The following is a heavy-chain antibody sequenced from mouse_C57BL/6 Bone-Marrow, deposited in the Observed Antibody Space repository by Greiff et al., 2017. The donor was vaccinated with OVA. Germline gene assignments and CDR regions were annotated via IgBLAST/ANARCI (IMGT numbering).Heavy chain of an antibody. V-gene: IGHV1-47*01. Sequence: QVQLQQSGAELVKPGASVKMSCKASGYTFTTYPIEWMKQNHGKSLEWIGNFQPYNDDTKYNEKFKGKATLTVEKSSSTVYLELSRLTSDDSAVYYCGRGGGGLLYFDDWGKGTTLTVSS. D-gene: IGHD2-3*01. CDR1: GYTFTTYP. CDR3: GRGGGGLLYFDD. CDR2: FQPYNDDT. J-gene: IGHJ2*01.